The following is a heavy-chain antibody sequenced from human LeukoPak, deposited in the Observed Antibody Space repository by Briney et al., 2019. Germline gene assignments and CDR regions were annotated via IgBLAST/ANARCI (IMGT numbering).Heavy chain of an antibody. V-gene: IGHV3-30*03. CDR2: ISYDGKNE. Sequence: PGGSLSLSCEASAFTFSSYGMHWVRQAPGKGLEWVSLISYDGKNEYYGESVKGRFTISRDNSRNTLYLQMNSLRAEDTAVYYCARDLYGDRGGYWGQGTLVTVSS. CDR3: ARDLYGDRGGY. J-gene: IGHJ4*02. CDR1: AFTFSSYG. D-gene: IGHD4-17*01.